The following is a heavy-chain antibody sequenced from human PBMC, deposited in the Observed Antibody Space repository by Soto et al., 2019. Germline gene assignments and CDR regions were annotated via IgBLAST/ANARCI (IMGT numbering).Heavy chain of an antibody. CDR3: ASSSPYIVVRKPTGNQDYYGMDV. V-gene: IGHV1-69*01. CDR2: IIPVFGTT. J-gene: IGHJ6*02. CDR1: GGPFSNYT. Sequence: QVQLVQSGAEVKKPGSSVKVFCKASGGPFSNYTISWVRQAPGQGLEWMGGIIPVFGTTDYEQKFQGRVTITADGSTSTAYMKLSSLRSADTAVYYCASSSPYIVVRKPTGNQDYYGMDVWGQGTTVTVSS. D-gene: IGHD2-2*01.